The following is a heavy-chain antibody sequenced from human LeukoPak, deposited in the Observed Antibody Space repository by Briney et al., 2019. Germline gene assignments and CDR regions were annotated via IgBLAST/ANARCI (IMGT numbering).Heavy chain of an antibody. D-gene: IGHD4-23*01. J-gene: IGHJ3*02. CDR3: ARITVRRHDYGGNSWSDAFDI. Sequence: GSGPTLVNPTQTLTLTCTFSGFSLSTSGMCVSWIRQPPGKALEWLARIDWDDDKYYSTSLKTRLTISKDTSKNQVVLTMTNMDPVDTATYYCARITVRRHDYGGNSWSDAFDIWGQGTMVTVSS. CDR1: GFSLSTSGMC. V-gene: IGHV2-70*11. CDR2: IDWDDDK.